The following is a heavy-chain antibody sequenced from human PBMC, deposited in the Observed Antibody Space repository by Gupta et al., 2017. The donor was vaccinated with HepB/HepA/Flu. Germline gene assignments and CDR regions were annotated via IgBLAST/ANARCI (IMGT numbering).Heavy chain of an antibody. D-gene: IGHD3-10*01. CDR3: ARGRWSGSYYTDTFDM. V-gene: IGHV3-30-3*01. CDR2: ISYDGYNE. J-gene: IGHJ3*02. CDR1: GFPFSTYA. Sequence: QVHLVESGGDVVQPGRSLRLSCAASGFPFSTYAFHWVRQAPGKGLEWLSSISYDGYNEYYAVPVKGRFTISRDNSKNTVYLQMNSLRPEDTAVYYCARGRWSGSYYTDTFDMWGQGTMVTVS.